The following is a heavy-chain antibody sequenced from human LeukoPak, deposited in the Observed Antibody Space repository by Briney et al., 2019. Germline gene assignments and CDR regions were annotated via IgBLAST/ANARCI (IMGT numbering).Heavy chain of an antibody. Sequence: GRSLRLSCAASGFTFSGYGMHWVRQAPDKGLEWVAVIWYDGNNKYYADSVKGRFTISRDNSKNRLYLQMNSLRVEDTAVYYCAKDWGYTTMVSYYFDYWGQGALVTVSS. V-gene: IGHV3-33*06. CDR2: IWYDGNNK. J-gene: IGHJ4*02. CDR1: GFTFSGYG. D-gene: IGHD5-18*01. CDR3: AKDWGYTTMVSYYFDY.